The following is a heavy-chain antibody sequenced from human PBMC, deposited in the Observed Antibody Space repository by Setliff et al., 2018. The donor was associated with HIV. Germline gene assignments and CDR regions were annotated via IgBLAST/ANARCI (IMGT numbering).Heavy chain of an antibody. D-gene: IGHD1-26*01. CDR3: ARGGVGRALTAWVDS. V-gene: IGHV4-39*07. J-gene: IGHJ4*02. CDR1: GGSTSTTEYH. Sequence: SETLSLTCTVSGGSTSTTEYHWDWIRQPPGKGLEWIGNIYYSGTTYYKSSLKSRVTISAERSTNQFSLRLTSVTAADTAVYFCARGGVGRALTAWVDSWGQGTLVTVSS. CDR2: IYYSGTT.